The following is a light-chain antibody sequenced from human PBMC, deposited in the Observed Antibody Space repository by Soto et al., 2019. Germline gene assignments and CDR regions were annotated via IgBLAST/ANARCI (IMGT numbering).Light chain of an antibody. CDR1: QSISTW. Sequence: DIQMTQSPSTLSASVGDRVTITCRASQSISTWLAWYQQKPGKAPKLLIYKASSLRNGVPSRFSGSGSGTEFTLTIYSLQPDDFASYYCQQYNGYTHTFGPGTKLEIK. J-gene: IGKJ2*01. V-gene: IGKV1-5*03. CDR2: KAS. CDR3: QQYNGYTHT.